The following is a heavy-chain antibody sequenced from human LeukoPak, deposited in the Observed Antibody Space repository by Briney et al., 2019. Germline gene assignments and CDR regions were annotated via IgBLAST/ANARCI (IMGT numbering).Heavy chain of an antibody. Sequence: PSETLSLTCAVYGGSFSGYYWSWIRQPPGEGLEWIGEINHSGSTNYNPSLKSRVTISVDTSKNQFSLKLSSVTAADTAVYYCARHEIAAAGTIGYWGQGTLVTVSS. V-gene: IGHV4-34*01. CDR3: ARHEIAAAGTIGY. D-gene: IGHD6-13*01. J-gene: IGHJ4*02. CDR1: GGSFSGYY. CDR2: INHSGST.